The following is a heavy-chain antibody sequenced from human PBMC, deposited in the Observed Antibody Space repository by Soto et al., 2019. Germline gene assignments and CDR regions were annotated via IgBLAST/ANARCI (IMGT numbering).Heavy chain of an antibody. D-gene: IGHD3-9*01. CDR2: IYYSGST. J-gene: IGHJ6*02. CDR3: ARDQSTIRYFAWFAGYYYYYGMDV. V-gene: IGHV4-61*01. Sequence: SETLSLTCTVSGGSVSSGSYYWSWMRQPPGKGREGVGYIYYSGSTNYNPSLKSRVTISVDTSKNQFSLKLSSVTAADPEVYYCARDQSTIRYFAWFAGYYYYYGMDVWGQGTTVTVSS. CDR1: GGSVSSGSYY.